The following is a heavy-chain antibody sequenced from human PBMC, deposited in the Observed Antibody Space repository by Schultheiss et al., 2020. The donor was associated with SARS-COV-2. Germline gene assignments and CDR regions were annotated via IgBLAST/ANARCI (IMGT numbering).Heavy chain of an antibody. V-gene: IGHV3-30*04. CDR3: ARGPSVIHYYYYYGMDV. CDR1: GFTFSSYA. CDR2: IWYDGSNK. Sequence: GGSLRLSCAASGFTFSSYAMHWVRQAPGKGLEWVAVIWYDGSNKYYADSVKGRFTISRDNSKNTLYLQMNSLRAEDTAVYYCARGPSVIHYYYYYGMDVWGQGTTVTVSS. J-gene: IGHJ6*02. D-gene: IGHD2-21*01.